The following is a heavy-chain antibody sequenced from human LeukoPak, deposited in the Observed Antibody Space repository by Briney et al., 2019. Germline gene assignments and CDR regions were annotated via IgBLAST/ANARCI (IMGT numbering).Heavy chain of an antibody. CDR3: ARVYAFGWFDP. J-gene: IGHJ5*02. V-gene: IGHV4-39*07. Sequence: SETLSLTCTVSGGSISSNKYYWGWIRQPPGKGLEWIGNIYYGGTTYYNPSLKSRVTISVDTSKNQFSLKLSSVTAADTAVYYCARVYAFGWFDPWGQGTLVTVSS. CDR2: IYYGGTT. CDR1: GGSISSNKYY. D-gene: IGHD3-16*01.